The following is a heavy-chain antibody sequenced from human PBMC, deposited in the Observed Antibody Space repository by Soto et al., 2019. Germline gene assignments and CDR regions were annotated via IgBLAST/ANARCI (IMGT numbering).Heavy chain of an antibody. Sequence: ASVKVSCKASGYIFTGYYIQWVRQAPGQGLEWMGWINTKTGGTKYAQKFQGRVTMTRDTSINTAYMEVSRLRSDDTAVYYCATDKVAFDMWGQGTMVTV. D-gene: IGHD3-9*01. CDR1: GYIFTGYY. CDR3: ATDKVAFDM. CDR2: INTKTGGT. V-gene: IGHV1-2*02. J-gene: IGHJ3*02.